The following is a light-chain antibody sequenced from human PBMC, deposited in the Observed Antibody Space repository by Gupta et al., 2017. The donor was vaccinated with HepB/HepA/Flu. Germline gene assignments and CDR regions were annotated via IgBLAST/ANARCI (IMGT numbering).Light chain of an antibody. CDR3: QQYNSYSPCT. J-gene: IGKJ2*02. Sequence: DIQMTQSPSTLSASVGDRVTITCRASQSISSWLAWYQQKPGKAPKLLIYKASSLESGVPSRFSGSGYGTEFTLTISSRQPDDFATYYCQQYNSYSPCTFGQGTKMEIK. V-gene: IGKV1-5*03. CDR2: KAS. CDR1: QSISSW.